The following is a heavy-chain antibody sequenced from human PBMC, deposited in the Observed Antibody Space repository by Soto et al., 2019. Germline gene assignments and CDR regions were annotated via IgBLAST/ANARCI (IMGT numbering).Heavy chain of an antibody. CDR1: GGSISSYY. D-gene: IGHD3-22*01. V-gene: IGHV4-4*07. Sequence: PSETLSLTCTVSGGSISSYYWSWIRQPAGKGLEWIGRIYTSGSTNYNPSLKSRVTMSVDTSKNQFSLKLSSVTAADTAVYYCARDMTANYYYDSSGYYVKYYYGMDVWGQGTTVTV. CDR2: IYTSGST. J-gene: IGHJ6*02. CDR3: ARDMTANYYYDSSGYYVKYYYGMDV.